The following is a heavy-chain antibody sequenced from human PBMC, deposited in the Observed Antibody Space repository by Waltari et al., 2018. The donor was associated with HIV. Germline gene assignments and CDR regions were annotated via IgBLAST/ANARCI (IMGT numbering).Heavy chain of an antibody. CDR1: GGTFSSNA. CDR3: ARGSSGSYRWFDP. Sequence: QEQLVQSGAEVKKHGSSVKVSCKASGGTFSSNAISWVRQAPGQGLEWMGSIIRVFEVTSYAQKFHGRLTISADESTSTVFMELSSLSFDDTAVYYCARGSSGSYRWFDPWGHGTLVTVSS. V-gene: IGHV1-69*18. J-gene: IGHJ5*02. CDR2: IIRVFEVT. D-gene: IGHD1-26*01.